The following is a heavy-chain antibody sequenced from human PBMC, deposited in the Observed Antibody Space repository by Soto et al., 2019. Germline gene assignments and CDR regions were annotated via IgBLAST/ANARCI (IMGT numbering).Heavy chain of an antibody. CDR1: GGTFSSYA. CDR2: IIPIFGTA. D-gene: IGHD2-21*02. V-gene: IGHV1-69*13. CDR3: ARDHIVVVTAIRSYYYYGMDV. J-gene: IGHJ6*02. Sequence: GASVKVSCKASGGTFSSYAISWVRQAPGQGLEWMGGIIPIFGTANYAQKFQGRVTITADESTSTAYMELSSLRSEDTAVYYCARDHIVVVTAIRSYYYYGMDVWGQGTTVTVSS.